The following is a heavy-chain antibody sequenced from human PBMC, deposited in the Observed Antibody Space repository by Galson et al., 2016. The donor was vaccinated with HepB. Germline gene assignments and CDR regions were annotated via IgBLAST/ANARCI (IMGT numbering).Heavy chain of an antibody. D-gene: IGHD3-10*01. CDR1: GGSISSYY. V-gene: IGHV4-59*01. Sequence: SETLSLTCTVSGGSISSYYWSWIRQPPGKGLEGIGYIYYSGSTNYNPPLKSRVTISVDTSKNQFSLKLTSVTTADTAVYYCARTPSRGGMDVWGQGTTVTVSS. CDR3: ARTPSRGGMDV. J-gene: IGHJ6*02. CDR2: IYYSGST.